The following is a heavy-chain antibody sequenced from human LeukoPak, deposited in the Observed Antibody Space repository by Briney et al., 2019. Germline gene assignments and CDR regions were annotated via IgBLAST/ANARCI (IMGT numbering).Heavy chain of an antibody. J-gene: IGHJ6*03. Sequence: GGSLRLSCAASGVTFSSYGMHWVRQGPGKGLEWVALISSDGNDKLYGDSVKGRFTISRDDSKSTLYLQMNSLRAEDTAVYYCAKGYCSSTACWDYYYMDVWGKGTMVTVSS. CDR3: AKGYCSSTACWDYYYMDV. CDR2: ISSDGNDK. V-gene: IGHV3-30*18. D-gene: IGHD2-2*01. CDR1: GVTFSSYG.